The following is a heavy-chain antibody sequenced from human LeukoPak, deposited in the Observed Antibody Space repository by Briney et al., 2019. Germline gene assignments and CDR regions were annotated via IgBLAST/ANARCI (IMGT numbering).Heavy chain of an antibody. CDR3: TTEVAVDAFDI. D-gene: IGHD6-19*01. CDR1: GFTISNNY. CDR2: IKTKTDVGTT. V-gene: IGHV3-15*01. Sequence: PGGSLRLSCAASGFTISNNYMNWVRQAPGRGLEWVGRIKTKTDVGTTEYAAPVKDRFTISRDDSNNILYLQMNSLKTEDTAVYYCTTEVAVDAFDIWGQGTTVTVSS. J-gene: IGHJ3*02.